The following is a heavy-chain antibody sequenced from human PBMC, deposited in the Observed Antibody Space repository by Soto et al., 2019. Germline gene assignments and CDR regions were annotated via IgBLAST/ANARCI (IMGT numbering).Heavy chain of an antibody. CDR2: ISGSGGST. J-gene: IGHJ3*02. CDR1: GFTFSSYA. Sequence: GGSLRLSCAASGFTFSSYAMSWVRQAPGKGLEWVSAISGSGGSTYYADSVKGRFTISRDNSKNTLYLQMNSLRAEDTAVYYCAKDLDIVVVVAATSLNDAFDIWGQGTMVTVSS. D-gene: IGHD2-15*01. V-gene: IGHV3-23*01. CDR3: AKDLDIVVVVAATSLNDAFDI.